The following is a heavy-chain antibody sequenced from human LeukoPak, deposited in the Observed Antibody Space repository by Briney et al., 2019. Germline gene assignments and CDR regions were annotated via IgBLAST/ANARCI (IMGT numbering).Heavy chain of an antibody. CDR3: VRDRYDVLTGYNDAFDT. CDR2: IKQDGSEK. CDR1: GFTFTTYW. V-gene: IGHV3-7*01. J-gene: IGHJ3*02. D-gene: IGHD3-9*01. Sequence: GGSLRLSCAASGFTFTTYWMSWVRQAPGKGLEWMANIKQDGSEKYYVDSVKGRFTISRDNAKNSLYLQMNSLRAEDTAVYYCVRDRYDVLTGYNDAFDTWGHGTLVAVSS.